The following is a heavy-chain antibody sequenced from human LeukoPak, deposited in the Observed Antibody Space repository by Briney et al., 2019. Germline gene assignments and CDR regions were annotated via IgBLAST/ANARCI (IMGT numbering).Heavy chain of an antibody. CDR2: ISWSSGSI. D-gene: IGHD6-19*01. CDR1: GFTFDDYA. CDR3: AKGKKIAVAGLFDY. Sequence: GRSLRLSCAASGFTFDDYAMHWVRQAPGKGLEWVSGISWSSGSIGYADSVKGRFTISRDNAKNSLYLQMNSLRAEDTALYYCAKGKKIAVAGLFDYWGQGTLVTVSS. V-gene: IGHV3-9*01. J-gene: IGHJ4*02.